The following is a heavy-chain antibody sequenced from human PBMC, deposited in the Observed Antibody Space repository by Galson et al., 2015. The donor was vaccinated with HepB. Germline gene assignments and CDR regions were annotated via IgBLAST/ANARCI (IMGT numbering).Heavy chain of an antibody. V-gene: IGHV4-34*01. CDR3: ASRIAARAGGNYYYMDV. CDR2: VNHSGST. D-gene: IGHD6-6*01. Sequence: LSLTCAVYGGSFSGYYWSWIRQPPGKGLEWIGEVNHSGSTNYNPSLKSRVTISVDTSKNQFSLKLSSVTAADTAVYYCASRIAARAGGNYYYMDVWGKGTTVTVSS. CDR1: GGSFSGYY. J-gene: IGHJ6*03.